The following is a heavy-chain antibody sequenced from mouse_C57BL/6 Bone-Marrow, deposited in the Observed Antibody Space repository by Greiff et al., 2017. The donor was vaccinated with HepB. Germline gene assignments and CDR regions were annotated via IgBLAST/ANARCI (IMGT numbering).Heavy chain of an antibody. D-gene: IGHD1-1*01. CDR1: GYTFTSYW. Sequence: VQLQQPGAELVKPGASVKVSCKASGYTFTSYWMHWVKQRPGQGLEWIGRIHPSDSDTNYNQKFKSKATLTVDTSSSTAYMQLSSLTSEDSAVYYCADYYGSSYEGYWGQGTTLTVSS. J-gene: IGHJ2*01. CDR3: ADYYGSSYEGY. CDR2: IHPSDSDT. V-gene: IGHV1-74*01.